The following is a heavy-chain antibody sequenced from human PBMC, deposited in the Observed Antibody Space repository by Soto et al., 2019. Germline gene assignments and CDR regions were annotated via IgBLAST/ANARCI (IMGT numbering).Heavy chain of an antibody. V-gene: IGHV1-18*01. J-gene: IGHJ6*03. CDR3: ARYCSSTSCPRDYYYYYMDV. CDR1: GYTFTSYG. CDR2: ISAYNGNT. Sequence: GASGKVSCKASGYTFTSYGISWGRQAPGQRLEWMGWISAYNGNTNYAQKLQGRVTMTTDTSTSTAYMELRSLRSDDTAVYYCARYCSSTSCPRDYYYYYMDVWGKGTTVTVSS. D-gene: IGHD2-2*01.